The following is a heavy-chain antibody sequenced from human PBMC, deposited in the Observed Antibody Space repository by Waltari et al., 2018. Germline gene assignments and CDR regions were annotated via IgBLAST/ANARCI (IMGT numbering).Heavy chain of an antibody. Sequence: EVQLLESGGGLVQPGGSLRLSCAASGFTFSSYAMSWVRQAPGKGLEWVSAISGSGGSTYYADSVKGRFTISRDNSKNTLYLQMNSLRAEDTAVYYCARAVAGPPGYFDYWGQGTLVIVSS. J-gene: IGHJ4*02. CDR2: ISGSGGST. CDR1: GFTFSSYA. D-gene: IGHD6-19*01. V-gene: IGHV3-23*01. CDR3: ARAVAGPPGYFDY.